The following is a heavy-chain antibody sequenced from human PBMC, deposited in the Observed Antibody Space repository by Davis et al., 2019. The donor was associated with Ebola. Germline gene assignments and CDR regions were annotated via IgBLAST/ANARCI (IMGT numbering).Heavy chain of an antibody. V-gene: IGHV5-51*01. Sequence: GESLKISCKGSGYSFSTQWVGWVRQMPGKGLEWMGIIYPDDSDTRYSPSLQGQVTISADKSISTAYLQWSSLKASDTAMYYCARGTDGYNPGGYFDSWGQGTLVTVSS. CDR3: ARGTDGYNPGGYFDS. CDR2: IYPDDSDT. D-gene: IGHD5-24*01. J-gene: IGHJ4*02. CDR1: GYSFSTQW.